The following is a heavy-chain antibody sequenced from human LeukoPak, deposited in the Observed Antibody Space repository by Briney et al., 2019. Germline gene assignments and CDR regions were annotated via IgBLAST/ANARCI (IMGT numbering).Heavy chain of an antibody. CDR2: IYYSGST. V-gene: IGHV4-59*11. CDR1: GGSISSHY. Sequence: SETLSLTCTVSGGSISSHYWSWIRQPPGKGLEWIGYIYYSGSTNYNPSLKGRVTISVDTSKNQFSLKLSSVTAADTAVYYCAREVDCSSTSCQRAYNWFDPWGQGTLVTVSS. CDR3: AREVDCSSTSCQRAYNWFDP. J-gene: IGHJ5*02. D-gene: IGHD2-2*01.